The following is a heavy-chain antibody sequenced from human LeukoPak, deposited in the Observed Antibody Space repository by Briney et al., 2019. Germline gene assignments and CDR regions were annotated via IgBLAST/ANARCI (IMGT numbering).Heavy chain of an antibody. J-gene: IGHJ4*02. CDR1: GFTFSNYA. CDR3: ARGAPYIAVAGRRDHTLDY. V-gene: IGHV3-21*01. D-gene: IGHD6-19*01. Sequence: PGGSLRLSCAASGFTFSNYAMHWVRQAPGKGLEWVSSISSSSSYIYYADSVKGRFTISRDNAKNSLYLQMNSLRAEDTAVYYCARGAPYIAVAGRRDHTLDYWGQGTLVTVSS. CDR2: ISSSSSYI.